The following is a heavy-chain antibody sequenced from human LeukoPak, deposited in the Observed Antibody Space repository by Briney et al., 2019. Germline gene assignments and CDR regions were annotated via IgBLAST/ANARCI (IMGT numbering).Heavy chain of an antibody. CDR2: IYSGGTT. CDR1: GFTFSSNY. J-gene: IGHJ4*02. V-gene: IGHV3-53*01. Sequence: GGSLTLSCAASGFTFSSNYMSWVRHAPGKGLEWVSVIYSGGTTYDADSVKGRFTISRDNSKNTLYLQMNSLRAEDTAVYYCARGSIRAFDYWGQGTLVTVSS. CDR3: ARGSIRAFDY.